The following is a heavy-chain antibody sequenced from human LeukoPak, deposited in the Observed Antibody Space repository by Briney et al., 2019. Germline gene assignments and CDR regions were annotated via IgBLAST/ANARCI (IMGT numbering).Heavy chain of an antibody. V-gene: IGHV3-23*01. D-gene: IGHD6-19*01. CDR1: GFIFNNYA. CDR3: AKEEAVAGVPYFQH. CDR2: VSGGDSRT. J-gene: IGHJ1*01. Sequence: GGSLRLSCAASGFIFNNYAISWVRQAPGKGPEWVSAVSGGDSRTFYADSVKGRFTIFTDNSKNTLYPQMNSLRDEDTAVYYCAKEEAVAGVPYFQHWGQGTLVTVSS.